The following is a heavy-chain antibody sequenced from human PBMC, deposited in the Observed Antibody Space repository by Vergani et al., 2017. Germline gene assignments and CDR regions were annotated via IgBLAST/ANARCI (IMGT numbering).Heavy chain of an antibody. CDR2: IYHSGST. V-gene: IGHV4-38-2*02. J-gene: IGHJ4*02. D-gene: IGHD3-22*01. CDR3: ARVPITMIPFDY. Sequence: QVQLQESGPGLVKPSETLSLTCTVSGYSISSGYYWGWIRQPPGKGLEWIGSIYHSGSTYYHPSLKSRVTISVDTSKNQFSLKLSSVTAADTAVYYCARVPITMIPFDYWGQGTLVTVSS. CDR1: GYSISSGYY.